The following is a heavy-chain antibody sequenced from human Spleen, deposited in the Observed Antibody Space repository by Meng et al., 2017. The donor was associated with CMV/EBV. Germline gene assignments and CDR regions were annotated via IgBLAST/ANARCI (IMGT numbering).Heavy chain of an antibody. CDR1: GGSVSSGSYY. Sequence: CTVSGGSVSSGSYYWSWIRQPPGKGLEWIGNIYYSGSTNYNPSLKSRVTISVGTSKNQFSLKLSSVTAADTAVYYCARVDYGGFDPWGQGTLVTVSS. V-gene: IGHV4-61*01. CDR2: IYYSGST. CDR3: ARVDYGGFDP. J-gene: IGHJ5*02. D-gene: IGHD4-17*01.